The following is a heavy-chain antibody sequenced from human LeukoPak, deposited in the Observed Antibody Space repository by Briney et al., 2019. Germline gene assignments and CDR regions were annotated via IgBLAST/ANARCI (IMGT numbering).Heavy chain of an antibody. CDR2: ISNTGGST. CDR1: GFTFRTYA. J-gene: IGHJ4*02. V-gene: IGHV3-23*01. CDR3: AKRASGSGASLYYFDY. Sequence: GGSLRLSCAASGFTFRTYAMSWVRQAPGKGLEWVSVISNTGGSTCYADSVKGRLTISRDNSENTLYLQMNSLRAEDTAVYYCAKRASGSGASLYYFDYWGQGTLVTVSS. D-gene: IGHD3-10*01.